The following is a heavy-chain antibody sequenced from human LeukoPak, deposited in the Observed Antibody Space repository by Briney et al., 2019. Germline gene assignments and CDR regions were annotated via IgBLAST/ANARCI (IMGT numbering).Heavy chain of an antibody. CDR3: ARPTPPAIAAAGILH. V-gene: IGHV4-39*01. CDR2: IYYSGST. D-gene: IGHD6-13*01. J-gene: IGHJ1*01. Sequence: SETLSLTCTVSGGTISSSSYYWGWIRQPPGKGLEWIGSIYYSGSTYYNPSLKSRVTISVDTSKNQFSLKLSSVTAADTAVYYCARPTPPAIAAAGILHWGQGTLVTVSS. CDR1: GGTISSSSYY.